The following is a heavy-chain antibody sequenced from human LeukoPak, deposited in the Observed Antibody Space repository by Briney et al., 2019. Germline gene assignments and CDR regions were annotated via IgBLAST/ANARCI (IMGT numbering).Heavy chain of an antibody. CDR1: GFTFRNYA. V-gene: IGHV3-23*01. Sequence: GGSLRLSCAASGFTFRNYAMSWVRQAPGKGREWVSVISGSGGSTHYSDSVKGRLTISRDNSKSTLYLQMNSLRAEDTAVFYFATSPAPRNPSPHGYVDPWGQGSLVTVSS. CDR2: ISGSGGST. D-gene: IGHD5-12*01. CDR3: ATSPAPRNPSPHGYVDP. J-gene: IGHJ5*02.